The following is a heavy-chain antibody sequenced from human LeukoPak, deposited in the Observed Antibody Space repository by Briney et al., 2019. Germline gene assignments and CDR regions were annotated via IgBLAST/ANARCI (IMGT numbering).Heavy chain of an antibody. J-gene: IGHJ6*03. CDR2: IQYDGSNE. CDR3: AKDRCSNGVGCYYYYMDV. Sequence: GGSLRLSCAASRFTFSSYSMNWVRQAPGKGLEWVAYIQYDGSNEQYADSVKGRFSISRDSSKNILYLQMNSLRAEDTAVYYCAKDRCSNGVGCYYYYMDVWGKGTTVTISS. CDR1: RFTFSSYS. V-gene: IGHV3-30*02. D-gene: IGHD2-8*01.